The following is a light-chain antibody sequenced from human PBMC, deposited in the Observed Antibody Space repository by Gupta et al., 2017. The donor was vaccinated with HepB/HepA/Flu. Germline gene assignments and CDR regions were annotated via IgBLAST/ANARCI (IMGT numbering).Light chain of an antibody. CDR3: QQYATDPWT. CDR2: WAS. V-gene: IGKV4-1*01. CDR1: QSAFYSPKNKNY. J-gene: IGKJ1*01. Sequence: DIVMTQSPDSLAVSMGERACINCKSSQSAFYSPKNKNYLAWFQQKPGQPPKLLIYWASVREPGVPDRFSGSGSGADFTLTISSLQAEDVAVYYCQQYATDPWTFGQGTTVEIK.